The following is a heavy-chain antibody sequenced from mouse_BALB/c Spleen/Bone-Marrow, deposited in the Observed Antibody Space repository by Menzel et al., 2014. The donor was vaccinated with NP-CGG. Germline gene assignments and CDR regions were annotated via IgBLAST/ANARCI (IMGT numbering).Heavy chain of an antibody. V-gene: IGHV5-6-3*01. Sequence: DVHLVESGGGLVQPGGSLKLSWAASGFTFSSYGMSWVRQTPDKRLELVATINSNGGSTYYPDSVKGRFTISRDNAKNTLYLQMSSLKSEDTAMYYCARDGYYVFYAMDYWGQGTSVP. CDR1: GFTFSSYG. D-gene: IGHD2-3*01. CDR2: INSNGGST. CDR3: ARDGYYVFYAMDY. J-gene: IGHJ4*01.